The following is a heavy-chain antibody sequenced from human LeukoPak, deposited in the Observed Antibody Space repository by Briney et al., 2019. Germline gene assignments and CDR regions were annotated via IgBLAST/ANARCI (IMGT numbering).Heavy chain of an antibody. CDR3: ARGYSGYDFDY. Sequence: PGGSLRLSCAASGFTISDYYMSWIRQAPGKGLEWVSYISSSSSYTNYADSVKGRFTISRDNAKNSLYLQMNSLRAEDTAVYYCARGYSGYDFDYWGQGTLVTVSS. V-gene: IGHV3-11*06. CDR2: ISSSSSYT. D-gene: IGHD5-12*01. CDR1: GFTISDYY. J-gene: IGHJ4*02.